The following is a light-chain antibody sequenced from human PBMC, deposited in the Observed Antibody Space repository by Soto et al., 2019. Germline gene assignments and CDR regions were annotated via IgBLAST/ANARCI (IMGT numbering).Light chain of an antibody. Sequence: DIQMTQSPSTLSASVGDRVTITFRASQSISSWLAWYQQKPGKAPKLLIYKAASLESGVPSRFSGSGSGTEFTLTISSLQPDDFATYDCQQYNSYWTFGQGTKVESK. V-gene: IGKV1-5*03. CDR1: QSISSW. CDR2: KAA. CDR3: QQYNSYWT. J-gene: IGKJ1*01.